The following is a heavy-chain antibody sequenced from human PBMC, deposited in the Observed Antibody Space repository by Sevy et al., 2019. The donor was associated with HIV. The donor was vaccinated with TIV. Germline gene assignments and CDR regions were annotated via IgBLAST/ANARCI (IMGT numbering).Heavy chain of an antibody. CDR1: GFTFDDSA. CDR2: ITRNSYEPYGGKT. CDR3: SRGLVTADTPEYYFDY. D-gene: IGHD3-9*01. Sequence: GGSLRLSCTTSGFTFDDSAMSWFRQAPGKGLEWVAFITRNSYEPYGGKTHYAAYGKDRFIISRDDSKSVAYLQMNSLKTEDTAVYYCSRGLVTADTPEYYFDYWGQGTLVTVSS. V-gene: IGHV3-49*03. J-gene: IGHJ4*02.